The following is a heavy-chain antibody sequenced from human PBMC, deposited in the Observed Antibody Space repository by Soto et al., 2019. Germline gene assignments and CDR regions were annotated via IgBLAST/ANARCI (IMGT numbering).Heavy chain of an antibody. V-gene: IGHV4-30-2*01. CDR3: ARDDLYGGWFDP. J-gene: IGHJ5*02. Sequence: QLQLQESGSGLVKPSQTLSLTCAVSGGSISSGGYSWNWIRQPPGKGLEWLGYIYHSGSTYYNPSLKSRVTVSVDKSKNQFSLKLSSVTAADTAVYYCARDDLYGGWFDPWGQGTLVTVSS. D-gene: IGHD4-17*01. CDR2: IYHSGST. CDR1: GGSISSGGYS.